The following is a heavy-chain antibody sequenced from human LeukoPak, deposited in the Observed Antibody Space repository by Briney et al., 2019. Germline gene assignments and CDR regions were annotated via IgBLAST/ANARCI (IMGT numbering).Heavy chain of an antibody. D-gene: IGHD3-3*01. CDR2: IYNSEST. V-gene: IGHV4-59*08. CDR3: ARRTDAGGFWSGYYLGRYYFDY. CDR1: GGSISSYY. J-gene: IGHJ4*02. Sequence: PSQTLSLTCTVSGGSISSYYGSWIWHPPGPGLELIGYIYNSESTNYNPSLKSRVTISVDTSKNQFSLKLSSVTAADTAVYYCARRTDAGGFWSGYYLGRYYFDYWGQGTLVTVSS.